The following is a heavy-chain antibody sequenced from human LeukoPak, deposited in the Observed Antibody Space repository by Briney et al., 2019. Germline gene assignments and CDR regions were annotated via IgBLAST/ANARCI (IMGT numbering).Heavy chain of an antibody. D-gene: IGHD1-20*01. CDR1: GASIRHYY. CDR2: LYHSGSP. J-gene: IGHJ4*02. V-gene: IGHV4-59*01. Sequence: SETLSLTCTVSGASIRHYYWSWIRQPPGKGLEWIGNLYHSGSPNYNPSLKSRATISIDTAKNQFSLRLRSVTAADTAVYYCATLTGTTYPYYFDFWGQATLVTVSS. CDR3: ATLTGTTYPYYFDF.